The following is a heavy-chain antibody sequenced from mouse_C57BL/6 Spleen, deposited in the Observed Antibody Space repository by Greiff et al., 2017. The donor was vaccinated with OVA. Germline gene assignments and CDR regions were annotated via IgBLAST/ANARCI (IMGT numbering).Heavy chain of an antibody. Sequence: EVQLQQSGPELVKPGASVKISCKASGYTFTDYYMNWVKQSHGKSLEWIGDINPNNGGTSYNQKFKGKATLTVDKSSSTAYMELRSLTSEDSAVYYCARSGIYYGNSYAMDYWGQGTSVTVSS. V-gene: IGHV1-26*01. CDR1: GYTFTDYY. D-gene: IGHD2-1*01. CDR2: INPNNGGT. CDR3: ARSGIYYGNSYAMDY. J-gene: IGHJ4*01.